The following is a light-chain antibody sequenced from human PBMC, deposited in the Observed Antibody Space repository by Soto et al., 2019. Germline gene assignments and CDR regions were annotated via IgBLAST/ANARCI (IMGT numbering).Light chain of an antibody. CDR1: QRFSSN. Sequence: EIVMTQSPATLSVSPGESATLSCRASQRFSSNLAWYQQKPGQAPRLLIYGASTRATGIPARFSGSGSGTEVTLTIISLQSEDFAVYYCQEYNNWPQTFGQGNKVEIK. J-gene: IGKJ1*01. CDR3: QEYNNWPQT. V-gene: IGKV3-15*01. CDR2: GAS.